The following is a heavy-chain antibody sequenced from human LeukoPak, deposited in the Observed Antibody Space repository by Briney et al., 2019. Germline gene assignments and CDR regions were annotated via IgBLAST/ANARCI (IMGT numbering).Heavy chain of an antibody. CDR1: GGSISSYY. D-gene: IGHD3-3*01. Sequence: SETLSLTCTVSGGSISSYYWSWIRQPPGKGLEWIGYIYYSGSTNYNPSLKSRVTISVDTSKNQFSLKLSSVTAADTAVYYCARVSWSGYPYFDYWGQGTLVTVSS. J-gene: IGHJ4*02. CDR3: ARVSWSGYPYFDY. CDR2: IYYSGST. V-gene: IGHV4-59*01.